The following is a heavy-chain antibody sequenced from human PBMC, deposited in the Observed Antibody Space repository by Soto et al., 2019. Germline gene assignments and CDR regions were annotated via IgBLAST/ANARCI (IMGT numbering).Heavy chain of an antibody. Sequence: SETLSLTCTVSGGSISSWYWSWIRQPPGKGLEWIGYIYYSGSTNYNPSLKSRVTISVDASKNQFSLKLSSVTAADTAVYYCARRYGSAIDFWGQGTLVTVSS. CDR1: GGSISSWY. V-gene: IGHV4-59*08. J-gene: IGHJ4*02. D-gene: IGHD1-26*01. CDR2: IYYSGST. CDR3: ARRYGSAIDF.